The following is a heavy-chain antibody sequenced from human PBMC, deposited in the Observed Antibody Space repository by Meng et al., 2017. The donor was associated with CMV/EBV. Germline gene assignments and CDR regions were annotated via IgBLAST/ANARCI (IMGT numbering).Heavy chain of an antibody. CDR2: ISSSSSYI. J-gene: IGHJ4*02. Sequence: GESLKISCAASGFTFDDYAMHWVRQAPGKGLEWVSSISSSSSYIYYADSVKGRFTISRDNAKNSLYLQMNSLRAEDTAVYYCARTWGGYADWGQGTLGTVSS. V-gene: IGHV3-21*01. CDR1: GFTFDDYA. D-gene: IGHD3-3*01. CDR3: ARTWGGYAD.